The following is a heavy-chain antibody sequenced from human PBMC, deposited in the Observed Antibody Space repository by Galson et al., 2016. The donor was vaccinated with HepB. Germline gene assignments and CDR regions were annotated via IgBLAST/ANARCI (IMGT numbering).Heavy chain of an antibody. CDR1: GFTFSTYA. J-gene: IGHJ4*02. CDR3: ATTHYCFWSGFYG. D-gene: IGHD3-3*01. V-gene: IGHV3-23*01. Sequence: SLRLSCAASGFTFSTYAMSWVRQAPGKGLEWVSTMSGSGGHIYYADSVKGRFTISRDNSKNTLYLQMNSLRAEETALYYCATTHYCFWSGFYGWGQGALATVSS. CDR2: MSGSGGHI.